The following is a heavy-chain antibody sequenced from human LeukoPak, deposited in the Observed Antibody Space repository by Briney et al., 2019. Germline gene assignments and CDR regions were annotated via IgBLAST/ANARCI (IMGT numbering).Heavy chain of an antibody. Sequence: AASTFTFFDAWMSWVRQAPGKGLEWVGHVKTKTHGGTTDYGATVKGRFTISRDDSKNTLYLQMNSLRIEDTAMYFCATGPRNAFDIWGQGTMVTVSS. CDR2: VKTKTHGGTT. J-gene: IGHJ3*02. CDR1: TFTFFDAW. V-gene: IGHV3-15*01. CDR3: ATGPRNAFDI.